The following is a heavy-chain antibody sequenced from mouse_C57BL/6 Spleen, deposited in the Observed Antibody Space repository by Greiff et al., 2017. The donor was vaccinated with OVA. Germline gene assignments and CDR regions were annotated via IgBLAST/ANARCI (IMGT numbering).Heavy chain of an antibody. CDR2: INPNNGGT. V-gene: IGHV1-26*01. CDR3: AKGYGYEDY. D-gene: IGHD2-2*01. CDR1: GYTFTDYY. Sequence: VQLQQSGPELVKPGASVKISCKASGYTFTDYYMNWVKQSHGKSLEWIGDINPNNGGTSYNQKFKGKATLTVDKSSSTAYMELRSLTSEDSAVYYCAKGYGYEDYWGQGTTLTVSS. J-gene: IGHJ2*01.